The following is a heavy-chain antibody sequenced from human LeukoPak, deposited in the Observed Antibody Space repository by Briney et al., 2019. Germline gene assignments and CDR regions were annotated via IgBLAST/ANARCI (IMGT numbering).Heavy chain of an antibody. V-gene: IGHV3-72*01. CDR3: SRDATGDH. CDR2: SRNRAKSYTT. CDR1: GFTFSDHY. Sequence: QRGGSLRLSCAVSGFTFSDHYMDWVRQAPGKGLEWVGRSRNRAKSYTTDYAASVKGRFTISRDDSKSTLYLQMNSLETEDTAVYYCSRDATGDHWGQGTLVSVSS. J-gene: IGHJ4*02.